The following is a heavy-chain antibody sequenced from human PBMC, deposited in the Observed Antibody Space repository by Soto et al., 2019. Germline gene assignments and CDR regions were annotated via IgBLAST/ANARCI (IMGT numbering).Heavy chain of an antibody. CDR1: GFNFNSHC. D-gene: IGHD2-8*02. V-gene: IGHV3-7*01. CDR3: VRDPPTPGLYSDY. J-gene: IGHJ4*02. CDR2: MNQGSTET. Sequence: VQLVESGGGFVRPGGSLRLSCAVSGFNFNSHCLGWVRQAPGKGLEWVATMNQGSTETYYVDSLKGRFTISRDNAKNSLYLQMNSRRAEDTAVYYYVRDPPTPGLYSDYWGQGTLVTVSS.